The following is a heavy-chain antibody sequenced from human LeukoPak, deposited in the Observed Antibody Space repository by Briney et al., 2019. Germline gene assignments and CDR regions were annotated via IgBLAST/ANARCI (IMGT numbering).Heavy chain of an antibody. V-gene: IGHV4-31*03. J-gene: IGHJ5*02. CDR3: SKSDDSSVYLPSFDP. Sequence: SQTLSLTCSVSGVSISSGGFSWSWIRQLPGKGLEWIGYIYYTGTTYYNPSLRTRVIISVDTSKNQFSLKVNSVTASDTAVYYFSKSDDSSVYLPSFDPWGQGTLVTVSS. CDR1: GVSISSGGFS. D-gene: IGHD3-22*01. CDR2: IYYTGTT.